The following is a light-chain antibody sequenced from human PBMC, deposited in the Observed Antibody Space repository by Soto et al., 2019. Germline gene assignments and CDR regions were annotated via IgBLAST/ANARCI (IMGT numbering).Light chain of an antibody. V-gene: IGKV3-20*01. CDR2: GAF. Sequence: EIVLTQSPGTLSVSPGETATLSCRARQSISSTYLAWYLKKPGQAPRLLLYGAFNRATGIPDRFSGSGSGTDFTLTISRLEPEDYAFYYCQQYGSSSFAFGPGTKVEI. CDR3: QQYGSSSFA. J-gene: IGKJ3*01. CDR1: QSISSTY.